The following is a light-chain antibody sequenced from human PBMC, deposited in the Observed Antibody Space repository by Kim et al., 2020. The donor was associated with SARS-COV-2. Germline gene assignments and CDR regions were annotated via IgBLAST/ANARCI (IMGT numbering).Light chain of an antibody. Sequence: PGEEVTLSCRASQTVSSKFLAWYQHKPGQAPRLLIYETISRATGIPDRFRGSGSGTEFTLTISRLEPEDFAVYYRQQYATSSWTFGQGTKVEIK. CDR3: QQYATSSWT. CDR2: ETI. J-gene: IGKJ1*01. V-gene: IGKV3-20*01. CDR1: QTVSSKF.